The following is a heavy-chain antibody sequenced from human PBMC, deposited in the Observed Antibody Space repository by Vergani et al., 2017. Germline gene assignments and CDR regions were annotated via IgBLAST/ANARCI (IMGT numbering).Heavy chain of an antibody. V-gene: IGHV3-74*01. CDR1: GFSFSGYW. Sequence: EVQLVESGGGLIHPRGSLRLSCEGSGFSFSGYWMHWVRQSPAKGLVWVSRIKSDGSITNYADSVKGRFTISRDNAKNTLDLEMDSLRGDDTAIYYCVRARCSGPCFMSNWFDSWGQGALVTVSS. CDR3: VRARCSGPCFMSNWFDS. CDR2: IKSDGSIT. D-gene: IGHD5-12*01. J-gene: IGHJ5*01.